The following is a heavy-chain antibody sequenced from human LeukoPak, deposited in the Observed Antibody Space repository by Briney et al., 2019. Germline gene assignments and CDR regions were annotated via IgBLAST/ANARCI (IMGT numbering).Heavy chain of an antibody. CDR1: GYIFTSSY. CDR2: INPNSGDT. J-gene: IGHJ3*02. D-gene: IGHD3-22*01. CDR3: ARTLVVINDAFDI. Sequence: ASVKVSCKASGYIFTSSYIHWVRQAPGQGLEWMGWINPNSGDTNYAQKFQGRVSMTGDTSISTAYMELSRLRSDDTAVYYCARTLVVINDAFDIWGQGTMVTVSS. V-gene: IGHV1-2*02.